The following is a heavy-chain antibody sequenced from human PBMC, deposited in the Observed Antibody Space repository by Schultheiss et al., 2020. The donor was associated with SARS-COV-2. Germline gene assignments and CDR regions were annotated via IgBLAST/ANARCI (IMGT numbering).Heavy chain of an antibody. Sequence: SETLSLTCTVSGGSISSYYWSWIRQPPGKGLEWIGYIYYRGSTNYNPSLKSRVTISVDTSKNQFSLKLSSVTAADTAVYYCAVTRSHSHDGYYYGMDVWGQGTTVTVSS. CDR1: GGSISSYY. CDR3: AVTRSHSHDGYYYGMDV. CDR2: IYYRGST. V-gene: IGHV4-59*01. J-gene: IGHJ6*02. D-gene: IGHD2-15*01.